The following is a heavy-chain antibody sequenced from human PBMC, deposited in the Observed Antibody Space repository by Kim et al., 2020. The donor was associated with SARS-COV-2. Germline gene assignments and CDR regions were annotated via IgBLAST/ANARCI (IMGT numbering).Heavy chain of an antibody. CDR2: T. J-gene: IGHJ4*02. V-gene: IGHV3-11*06. D-gene: IGHD6-19*01. CDR3: ARVGSGWYEGY. Sequence: TNYADSVKGRFTISRDNAKNSLYLQMNSLRAEDTAVYYCARVGSGWYEGYWGQGTLVTVSS.